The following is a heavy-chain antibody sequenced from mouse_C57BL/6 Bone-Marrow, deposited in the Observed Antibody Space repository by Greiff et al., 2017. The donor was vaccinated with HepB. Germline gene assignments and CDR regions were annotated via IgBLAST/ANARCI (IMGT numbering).Heavy chain of an antibody. CDR1: GYTFTSYG. CDR3: ARWEIYYYGSSAAWFAY. Sequence: VQLQQSGAELVRPGSSVKMSCKTSGYTFTSYGINWVKQRPGQGLEWIGYIYIGNGYTEYNEKFKGKATLTSDTSSSTAYMQLSSLTSEDSAIYFWARWEIYYYGSSAAWFAYWGQGTLVTVSA. D-gene: IGHD1-1*01. V-gene: IGHV1-58*01. J-gene: IGHJ3*01. CDR2: IYIGNGYT.